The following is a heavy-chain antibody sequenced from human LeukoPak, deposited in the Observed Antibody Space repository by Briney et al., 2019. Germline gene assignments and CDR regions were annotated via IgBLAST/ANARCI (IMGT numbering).Heavy chain of an antibody. J-gene: IGHJ4*02. CDR3: ARIIAAAGSYYFDY. CDR1: GGSISSYY. Sequence: SGTLSLTCTVSGGSISSYYWSWIRQPAGKGLEWIGRIYTSGSTNYNPSLKSRVTMSVDTSKNQFSLKLSSVTAADTAVYYCARIIAAAGSYYFDYWGQGTLVTVSS. D-gene: IGHD6-13*01. CDR2: IYTSGST. V-gene: IGHV4-4*07.